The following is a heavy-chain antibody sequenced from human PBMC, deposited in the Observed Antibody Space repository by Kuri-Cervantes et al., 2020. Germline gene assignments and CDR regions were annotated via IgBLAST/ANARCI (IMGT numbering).Heavy chain of an antibody. J-gene: IGHJ3*01. CDR1: GYTFTSYH. CDR2: INPNGDRT. D-gene: IGHD6-19*01. CDR3: ARSLRLRRVAGTSLVFGR. V-gene: IGHV1-46*01. Sequence: ASVKVSCKASGYTFTSYHMHWVRQAPGQGLEWMGKINPNGDRTNYAQKFQGRVTMTRNTSISTAYMELSGLRSEDTAVYYCARSLRLRRVAGTSLVFGRWGQGTMVTVSS.